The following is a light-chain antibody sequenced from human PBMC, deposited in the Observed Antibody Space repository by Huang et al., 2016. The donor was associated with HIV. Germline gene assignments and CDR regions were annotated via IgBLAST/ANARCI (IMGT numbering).Light chain of an antibody. CDR1: RDIDNH. Sequence: IQMTQSPSSLSASVGDRVTITCQASRDIDNHLNWYQQKPRKAPKVLIYDASNLETGVPARFSGSGSGTDFTFTISNLQPEDVATYYCQQYDNLQFTFGPGTKVDIK. J-gene: IGKJ3*01. V-gene: IGKV1-33*01. CDR3: QQYDNLQFT. CDR2: DAS.